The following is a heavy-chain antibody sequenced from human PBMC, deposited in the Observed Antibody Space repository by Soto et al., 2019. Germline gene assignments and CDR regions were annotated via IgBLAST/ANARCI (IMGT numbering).Heavy chain of an antibody. D-gene: IGHD3-3*01. V-gene: IGHV2-5*02. CDR1: GFSLSTSGVG. J-gene: IGHJ6*03. CDR2: IYWDDDK. CDR3: AHLYYDFWSGYYSAYYYMDV. Sequence: QITLKESGPTLVNPTQTLTQTCTFSGFSLSTSGVGVGWIRQPPGKALEWLALIYWDDDKRYSPSLKSRLTITKDTSKNQVVLTMTNMDPVDTATYYCAHLYYDFWSGYYSAYYYMDVWGKGTTVTVSS.